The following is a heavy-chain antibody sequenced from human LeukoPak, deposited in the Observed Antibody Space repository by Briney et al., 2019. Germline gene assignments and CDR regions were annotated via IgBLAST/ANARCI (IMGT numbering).Heavy chain of an antibody. Sequence: SETLSLTCAVYGGSLSGYYWSWIRQPPGKGLEWIGEINHSGSTNYNPSLKSRVTISVDTSKNQLSLKLSSMTAADTAVYYCARQWLVSPLFDYWGQGTLVTVST. V-gene: IGHV4-34*01. CDR3: ARQWLVSPLFDY. CDR2: INHSGST. J-gene: IGHJ4*02. D-gene: IGHD6-19*01. CDR1: GGSLSGYY.